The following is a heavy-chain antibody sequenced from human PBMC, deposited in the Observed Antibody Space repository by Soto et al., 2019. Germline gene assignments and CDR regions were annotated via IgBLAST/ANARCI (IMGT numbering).Heavy chain of an antibody. Sequence: PSETLSLTCTVSGGSISSSSYYWGWIRQPPGKGLEWIGSIYYSGSTYYNPSLKSRVTISVDTSKNQFSLKLSSVTAADTAVYYCASLGYCSSTSCPNYYYYYGMDVWGQGTTVT. CDR3: ASLGYCSSTSCPNYYYYYGMDV. D-gene: IGHD2-2*01. V-gene: IGHV4-39*01. CDR2: IYYSGST. CDR1: GGSISSSSYY. J-gene: IGHJ6*02.